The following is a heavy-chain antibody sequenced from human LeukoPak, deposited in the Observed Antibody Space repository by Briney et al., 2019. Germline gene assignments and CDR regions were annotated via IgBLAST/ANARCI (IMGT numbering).Heavy chain of an antibody. Sequence: ASVTVSCKASGYTFTSYAMNWVRQAPGQGLEWMGWINTNTGNPTYAQGFTGRFVFSLDTSVSTAYLQISSLKAEDTAVYYCARSHGPAYYYYGMDVWGQGTTVTVSS. J-gene: IGHJ6*02. CDR3: ARSHGPAYYYYGMDV. CDR2: INTNTGNP. V-gene: IGHV7-4-1*02. CDR1: GYTFTSYA. D-gene: IGHD1-14*01.